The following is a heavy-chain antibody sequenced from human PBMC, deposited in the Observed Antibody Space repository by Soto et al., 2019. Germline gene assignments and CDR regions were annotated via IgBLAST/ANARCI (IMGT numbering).Heavy chain of an antibody. CDR2: ISTSKGNT. J-gene: IGHJ4*02. CDR1: GYTFTSYG. CDR3: APCSPAFDF. D-gene: IGHD3-10*02. V-gene: IGHV1-18*01. Sequence: QVQLVQSGPEVKKPGASVKVSCKTSGYTFTSYGIAWVRQAPGQGLEWMGWISTSKGNTNYAQKFQGRVTMTTDTTKSAAYLELRSRRSDDAALYCCAPCSPAFDFWGLGTLVTVAS.